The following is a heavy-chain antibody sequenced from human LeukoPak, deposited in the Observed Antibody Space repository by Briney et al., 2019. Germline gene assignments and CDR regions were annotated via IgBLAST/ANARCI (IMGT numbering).Heavy chain of an antibody. CDR1: GGSISSYY. D-gene: IGHD3-22*01. Sequence: SETQSLTCTVSGGSISSYYWSWIRQPAGKGLEWIGRIYTSGSTNYNPSLKSRVTMSVNTSKNQFSLKLSSVTAADTAVYYCARDGNGYYYDSSGSWDYFDYWGQGTLVTVSS. CDR2: IYTSGST. V-gene: IGHV4-4*07. J-gene: IGHJ4*02. CDR3: ARDGNGYYYDSSGSWDYFDY.